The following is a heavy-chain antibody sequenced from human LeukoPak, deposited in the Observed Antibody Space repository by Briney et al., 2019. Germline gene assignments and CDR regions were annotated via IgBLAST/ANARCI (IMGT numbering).Heavy chain of an antibody. Sequence: AGGSLRLSCAASGFTVSSYAMSWVRQAPGKGLEWVSAISGSGGSTYYADSVKGRFTISRDNSKNTLYLQMNSLRAEDTAVYYCAKDGGLWFGEADYWGQGTLVTVSS. J-gene: IGHJ4*02. V-gene: IGHV3-23*01. CDR2: ISGSGGST. CDR1: GFTVSSYA. D-gene: IGHD3-10*01. CDR3: AKDGGLWFGEADY.